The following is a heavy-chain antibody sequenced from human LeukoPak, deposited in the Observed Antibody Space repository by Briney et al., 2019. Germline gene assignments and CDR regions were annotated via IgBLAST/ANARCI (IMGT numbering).Heavy chain of an antibody. CDR2: INHSGST. J-gene: IGHJ5*02. Sequence: SETLSLTCAVYGGSFSGYYWSWNRQPPGKGLEWIGEINHSGSTNYNPSLKSRVTISVDTSKNQFSLKLSSVTAADTAVYYCARYCTNGVCYPYNWFDPWGQGTLVTVSS. V-gene: IGHV4-34*01. CDR1: GGSFSGYY. CDR3: ARYCTNGVCYPYNWFDP. D-gene: IGHD2-8*01.